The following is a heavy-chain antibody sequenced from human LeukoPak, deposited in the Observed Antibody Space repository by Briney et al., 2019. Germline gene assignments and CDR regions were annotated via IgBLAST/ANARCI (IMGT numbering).Heavy chain of an antibody. Sequence: GGSLRLSCAASGFTFSSYWMSWVRQAPGKGLEWVANIKKDGSEKYYVDSVKGRFTISRDNAKNSLYLQMNSLRAEDTAVYYCAIIPGADAFDIWGQGTMVTVSS. CDR3: AIIPGADAFDI. V-gene: IGHV3-7*01. J-gene: IGHJ3*02. CDR2: IKKDGSEK. CDR1: GFTFSSYW. D-gene: IGHD3-16*02.